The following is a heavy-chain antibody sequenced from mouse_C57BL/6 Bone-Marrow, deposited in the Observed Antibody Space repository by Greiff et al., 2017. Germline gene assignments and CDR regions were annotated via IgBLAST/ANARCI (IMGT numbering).Heavy chain of an antibody. D-gene: IGHD2-2*01. CDR3: ARERGYDVDFDV. V-gene: IGHV1-53*01. J-gene: IGHJ1*03. CDR2: INPSNGGT. Sequence: QVQLQQPGTELVKPGASVKLSCKASGYTFTSYWMHWVKQRPGQGLEWIGNINPSNGGTNYNEKFKSKATLTVDKSSSTAYMQLSSLTAEDSAVYYCARERGYDVDFDVWGTGTTVTVSS. CDR1: GYTFTSYW.